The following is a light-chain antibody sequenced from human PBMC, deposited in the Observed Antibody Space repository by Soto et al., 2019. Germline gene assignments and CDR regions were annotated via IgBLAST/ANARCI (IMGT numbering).Light chain of an antibody. V-gene: IGKV3D-20*02. CDR3: QQRSNWPPGGFT. CDR2: XAS. Sequence: EIVLTQSPGTLSLSPGERATXXXXXXXXVSSSYLAWYRQKXXQHPRXXIXXASSRATGFPARFSGSGSGTDFTLTISSLEPEDFAVYYCQQRSNWPPGGFTFGPGTKVDIK. J-gene: IGKJ3*01. CDR1: XXVSSSY.